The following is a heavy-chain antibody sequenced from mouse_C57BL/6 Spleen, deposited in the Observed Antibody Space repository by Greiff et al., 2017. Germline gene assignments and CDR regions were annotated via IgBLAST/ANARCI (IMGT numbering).Heavy chain of an antibody. Sequence: QVQLQQPGAELVKPGASVKISCKASGYAFSSYWMNWVKQRPGKGLEWIGQIYPGDGDTNYNGKFKGKATLTADKSSSTAYMQLSSLTSEDSAVYFCAREDGNPSWFAYWGQGTLVTVSA. V-gene: IGHV1-80*01. CDR1: GYAFSSYW. CDR3: AREDGNPSWFAY. J-gene: IGHJ3*01. D-gene: IGHD2-1*01. CDR2: IYPGDGDT.